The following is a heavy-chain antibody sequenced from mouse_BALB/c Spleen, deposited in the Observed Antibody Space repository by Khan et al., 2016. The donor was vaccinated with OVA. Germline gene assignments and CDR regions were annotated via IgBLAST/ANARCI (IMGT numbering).Heavy chain of an antibody. CDR1: GYTFTNYG. CDR2: INTYTGEP. J-gene: IGHJ1*01. V-gene: IGHV9-1*02. CDR3: ARGASYWYFDV. Sequence: QIQLVQSGPELKKPGETVKISCKASGYTFTNYGRNWVKQAPGKGLKWMGWINTYTGEPTYTDDFKGRFAFSLETSASTAYLQINNLKNEDMATYFCARGASYWYFDVWGAGTTVTVSS.